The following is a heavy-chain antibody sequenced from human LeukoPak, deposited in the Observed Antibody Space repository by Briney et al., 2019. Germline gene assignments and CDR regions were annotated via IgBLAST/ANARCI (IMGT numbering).Heavy chain of an antibody. CDR2: IYYSGST. D-gene: IGHD3-22*01. V-gene: IGHV4-39*07. CDR3: ARDGSYHDSSGYPDAFDI. CDR1: GGSISSSSDY. J-gene: IGHJ3*02. Sequence: SETLSLTCTVSGGSISSSSDYWGWIRQPPGKGLEWIGSIYYSGSTYYNPSLKSRVTISVDTSKNQFSLKLSSVTAADTAVYYCARDGSYHDSSGYPDAFDIWGQGTMVTVSS.